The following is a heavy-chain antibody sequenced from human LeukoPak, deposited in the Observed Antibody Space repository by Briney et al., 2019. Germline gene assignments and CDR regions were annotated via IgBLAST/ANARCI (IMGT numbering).Heavy chain of an antibody. D-gene: IGHD3-10*01. CDR3: AKDPSESYNYGYFDY. CDR1: GFTFSSYA. V-gene: IGHV3-23*01. Sequence: GGSLRLSCAASGFTFSSYAISWVRQAPGRGLEWVSAVSGSGGSTYYADSVKGRFTISRDNAKNTVYLQMNSLRVEDTAVYFCAKDPSESYNYGYFDYWGQGTLVTVSS. J-gene: IGHJ4*02. CDR2: VSGSGGST.